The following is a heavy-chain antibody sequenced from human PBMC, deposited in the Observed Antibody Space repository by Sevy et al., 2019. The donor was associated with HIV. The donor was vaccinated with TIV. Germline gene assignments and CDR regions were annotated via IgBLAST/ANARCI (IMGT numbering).Heavy chain of an antibody. CDR1: GDSMNTYY. D-gene: IGHD2-8*02. J-gene: IGHJ5*02. CDR2: ILYSGST. V-gene: IGHV4-59*01. CDR3: ARLVPGDNWFDP. Sequence: SETLSLTCTVTGDSMNTYYWAWIRQPPGKSLEWVGYILYSGSTEYSPSLKSRVTMALDKSKKEVSLRLSSVTAADTAVYYSARLVPGDNWFDPWGQGRLVTVSS.